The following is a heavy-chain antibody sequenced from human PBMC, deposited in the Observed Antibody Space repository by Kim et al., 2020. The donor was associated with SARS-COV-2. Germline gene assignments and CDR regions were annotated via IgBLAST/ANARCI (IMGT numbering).Heavy chain of an antibody. CDR1: GFTFSSYG. Sequence: GGSLRLSCAASGFTFSSYGMHWVRQAPGKGLEWVAVISYDGSNKYYADSVKGRFTISRDNSKNTLYLQMNSLRAEDTAVYYCAKSGVLDYGSGSYFFDYWGQGTLVTVSS. D-gene: IGHD3-10*01. J-gene: IGHJ4*02. CDR2: ISYDGSNK. CDR3: AKSGVLDYGSGSYFFDY. V-gene: IGHV3-30*18.